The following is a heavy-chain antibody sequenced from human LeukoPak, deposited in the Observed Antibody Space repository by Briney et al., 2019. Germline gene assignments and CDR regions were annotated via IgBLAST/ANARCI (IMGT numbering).Heavy chain of an antibody. Sequence: FGPALVKPTQTLTLTRTFSVFSLSTSGMSVMGIRQPPGKALERLGPIDWDDDKYYSTSLKTRLTISKVTSKNQVVLTMTNMDPVDTATYYCARIGCDSGYDPPYLYGMDVWGQGTTVTVSS. CDR1: VFSLSTSGMS. CDR3: ARIGCDSGYDPPYLYGMDV. V-gene: IGHV2-70*01. D-gene: IGHD5-12*01. J-gene: IGHJ6*02. CDR2: IDWDDDK.